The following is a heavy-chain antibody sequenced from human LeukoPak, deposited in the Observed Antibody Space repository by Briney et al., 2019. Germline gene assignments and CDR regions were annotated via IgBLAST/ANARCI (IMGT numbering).Heavy chain of an antibody. J-gene: IGHJ4*02. Sequence: GASVKVSCKASGYTFTSYGISWVRQAPGQGLEWMGKINPSGGSTSYAQNFQGRVTMTRDTSTTTVYMELSSLRSEDTAVYYCARTIVDGGTNYWGQGTLVTVSS. D-gene: IGHD2-15*01. CDR1: GYTFTSYG. CDR3: ARTIVDGGTNY. V-gene: IGHV1-46*01. CDR2: INPSGGST.